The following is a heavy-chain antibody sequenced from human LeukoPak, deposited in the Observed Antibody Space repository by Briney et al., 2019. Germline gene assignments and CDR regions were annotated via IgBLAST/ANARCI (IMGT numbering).Heavy chain of an antibody. Sequence: SETLSLTCTVSGGSISSYYWSWIRQPPGKGLEWIGYIYYSGSTNYNPSLKSRVTISVDTSKNQFSLKLSSVTAADTAVYYCARIGYSYGLGYYYYYYGMDVWGQGTTVTVSS. D-gene: IGHD5-18*01. V-gene: IGHV4-59*01. CDR1: GGSISSYY. CDR2: IYYSGST. J-gene: IGHJ6*02. CDR3: ARIGYSYGLGYYYYYYGMDV.